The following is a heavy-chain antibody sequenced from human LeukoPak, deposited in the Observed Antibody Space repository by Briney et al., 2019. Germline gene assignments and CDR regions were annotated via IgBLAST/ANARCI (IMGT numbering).Heavy chain of an antibody. CDR2: ILPVLGTS. CDR3: VINFGSSSGDY. Sequence: SAKVSCKASGGTFKSYSMTWVRQAPGQGLEWMGGILPVLGTSDHSQKFRDRFTITTDESTSTAYMYLSSLTTEDTAVYYCVINFGSSSGDYWGQGTLVTVSS. CDR1: GGTFKSYS. D-gene: IGHD6-6*01. J-gene: IGHJ4*02. V-gene: IGHV1-69*05.